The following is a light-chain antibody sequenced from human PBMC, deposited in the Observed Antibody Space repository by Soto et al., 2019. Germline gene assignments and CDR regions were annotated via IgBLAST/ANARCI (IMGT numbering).Light chain of an antibody. CDR1: QSVSSY. CDR3: QQRSSWPIT. Sequence: EIVMTQSPGTLSVSPGERATLSCRASQSVSSYLAWYQQKPGQAPRLLIYGGSSRATGIPARFSGSGSETDFTLTIGSLEPEDFAVYYCQQRSSWPITFGQGTRLEI. V-gene: IGKV3-11*01. J-gene: IGKJ5*01. CDR2: GGS.